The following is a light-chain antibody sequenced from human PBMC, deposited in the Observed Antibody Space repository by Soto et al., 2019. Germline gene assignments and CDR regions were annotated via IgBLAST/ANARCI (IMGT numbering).Light chain of an antibody. CDR3: QQTYTTGTFGQGTKVEISTRT. Sequence: DVQMTQSPSSRSASIGDRVTITCRASQCISSFLNWYQQKPGKAPKLLIYSASSLQNGVPSRFSGSGSGTDFTLTIRSLQTEYFATYYCQQTYTTGTFGQGTKVEISTRTFGQGTKLEIK. CDR2: SAS. CDR1: QCISSF. V-gene: IGKV1-39*01. J-gene: IGKJ2*01.